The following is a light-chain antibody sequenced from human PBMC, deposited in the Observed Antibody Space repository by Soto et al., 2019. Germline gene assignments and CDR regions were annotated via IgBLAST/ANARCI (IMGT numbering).Light chain of an antibody. CDR1: QSVSSSY. CDR3: QQYGSSPRA. V-gene: IGKV3-20*01. J-gene: IGKJ1*01. Sequence: EIVSTQSPGTLSLSPGERATLSCRASQSVSSSYLAWYQQKPGQAPRLLIYGASSRATGIPDRFSGSGSGTDFTLTISRLEPEDFAVYYCQQYGSSPRAFGQGTKAEIK. CDR2: GAS.